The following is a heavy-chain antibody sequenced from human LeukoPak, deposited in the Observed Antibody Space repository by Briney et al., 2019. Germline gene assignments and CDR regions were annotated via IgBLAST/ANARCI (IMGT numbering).Heavy chain of an antibody. Sequence: SETLSLTCAVYGGSFSGYYWSWIRQPPGKGREWIGEINHSGSTNYNPSLKSRVTISVDTSKNQFSLKLSSVTAADTAVYYCARNYYDSSGYYYWGQGTLVTVSS. J-gene: IGHJ4*02. V-gene: IGHV4-34*01. CDR2: INHSGST. CDR1: GGSFSGYY. D-gene: IGHD3-22*01. CDR3: ARNYYDSSGYYY.